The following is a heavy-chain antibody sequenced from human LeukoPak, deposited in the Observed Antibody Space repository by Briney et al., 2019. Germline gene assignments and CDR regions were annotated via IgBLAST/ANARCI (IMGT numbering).Heavy chain of an antibody. CDR3: ARDGPTTRYMDV. V-gene: IGHV3-21*01. J-gene: IGHJ6*03. D-gene: IGHD4-17*01. CDR2: ISSSSYI. CDR1: GFTFSSYS. Sequence: PGGSLRLSCAASGFTFSSYSMNWVRQAPGKGLEWVSSISSSSYIYYADSVKGRFTISRDNAKNSLYLQMNSLRAEDTAVYYCARDGPTTRYMDVWGKGTTVTISS.